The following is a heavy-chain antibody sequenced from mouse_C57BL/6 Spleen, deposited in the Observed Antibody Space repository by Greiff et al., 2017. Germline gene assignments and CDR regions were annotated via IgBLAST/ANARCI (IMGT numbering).Heavy chain of an antibody. V-gene: IGHV1-69*01. CDR3: ARGLRPLYAMDY. D-gene: IGHD2-4*01. Sequence: QVQLQQPGAELVMPGASVKLSCKASGYTFTSYWMHWVKQRPGQGLEWIGEIDPSDSYTNSNQKFKGKSTLTVDKSSSTAYMQLSSLTSEDAAVYYCARGLRPLYAMDYWGQGTSVTVSS. J-gene: IGHJ4*01. CDR1: GYTFTSYW. CDR2: IDPSDSYT.